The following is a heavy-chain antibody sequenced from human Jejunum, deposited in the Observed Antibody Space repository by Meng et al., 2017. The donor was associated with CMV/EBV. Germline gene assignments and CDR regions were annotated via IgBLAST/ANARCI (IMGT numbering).Heavy chain of an antibody. CDR3: ARGGSGYSLQY. Sequence: CTVSGGSISTYYWNWIRQSPGKGLEWIGYTYYSGITNYNPSLRSRVTISLDTSKKQFSLILSSVTAADTAVYYCARGGSGYSLQYWGQGTLVIVSS. J-gene: IGHJ4*02. V-gene: IGHV4-59*01. D-gene: IGHD3-3*01. CDR2: TYYSGIT. CDR1: GGSISTYY.